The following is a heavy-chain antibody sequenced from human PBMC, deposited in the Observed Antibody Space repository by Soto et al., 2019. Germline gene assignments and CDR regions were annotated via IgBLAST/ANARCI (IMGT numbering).Heavy chain of an antibody. CDR1: SGSISSTIYS. D-gene: IGHD3-10*01. V-gene: IGHV4-39*01. J-gene: IGHJ6*02. Sequence: SETLSLTCTVSSGSISSTIYSWDWIRQPPGKGLEWIGSIFYSGSTYYNPSLKSRVTISVDTSKNQFSLTLTSVTAADTAVYYCARQGFGPLHGLVDVWGQGTTVTVSS. CDR2: IFYSGST. CDR3: ARQGFGPLHGLVDV.